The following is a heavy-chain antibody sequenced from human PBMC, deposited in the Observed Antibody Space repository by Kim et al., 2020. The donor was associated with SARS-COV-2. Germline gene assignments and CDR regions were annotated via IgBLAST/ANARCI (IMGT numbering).Heavy chain of an antibody. CDR2: ISSSSSYI. D-gene: IGHD6-6*01. J-gene: IGHJ4*02. CDR3: ARDRGIAARPAYSSD. Sequence: GGSLRLSCAASGFTFSSYSMNWVRQAPGKGLEWVSSISSSSSYIYYADSVKGRFTISRDNAKNSLYLQMNSLRAEDTAVYYCARDRGIAARPAYSSDWGQGTLVTVSS. CDR1: GFTFSSYS. V-gene: IGHV3-21*01.